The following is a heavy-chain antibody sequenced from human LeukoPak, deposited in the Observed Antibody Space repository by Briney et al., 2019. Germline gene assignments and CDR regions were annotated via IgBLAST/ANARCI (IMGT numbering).Heavy chain of an antibody. CDR2: IYYSGST. J-gene: IGHJ4*02. V-gene: IGHV4-59*01. CDR3: ARNRRGHTIAVAGHFDY. D-gene: IGHD6-19*01. Sequence: PSETLSLNCTVSGGSISSYYWSWIRQPPGKGLEWIGYIYYSGSTNYNPSLKSRVTISVDTSKNQFSLKLSSVTAADTAVYYCARNRRGHTIAVAGHFDYWGQGTLVTVSS. CDR1: GGSISSYY.